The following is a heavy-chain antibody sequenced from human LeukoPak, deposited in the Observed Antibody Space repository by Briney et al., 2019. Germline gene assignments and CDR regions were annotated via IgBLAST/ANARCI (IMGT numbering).Heavy chain of an antibody. D-gene: IGHD6-13*01. V-gene: IGHV3-7*01. CDR2: INQDGSEK. CDR3: ARDGTAAGLYFDL. J-gene: IGHJ4*01. CDR1: GFTFNSYW. Sequence: PGGSLRLSCAASGFTFNSYWMSWVRQAPGKGLEWVANINQDGSEKYYVDSVKGRFTISKDNAKNSLYLQMNSLRADDTAVYYCARDGTAAGLYFDLWGQGTLVTVSS.